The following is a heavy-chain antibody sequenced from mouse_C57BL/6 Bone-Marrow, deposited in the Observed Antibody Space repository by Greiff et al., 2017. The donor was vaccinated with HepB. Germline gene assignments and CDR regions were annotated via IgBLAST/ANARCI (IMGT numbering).Heavy chain of an antibody. Sequence: EVQWVESGGGLVQPGGSLKLSCAASGFTFSDYGMAWVRQAPRKGPEWVAFISNLAYSIYYADTVTGRFTISRENAKNTLYLEMSSLRSEDTAMYYCARKGLSSKAMDYWGQGTSVTVSS. J-gene: IGHJ4*01. CDR1: GFTFSDYG. D-gene: IGHD1-1*01. V-gene: IGHV5-15*01. CDR3: ARKGLSSKAMDY. CDR2: ISNLAYSI.